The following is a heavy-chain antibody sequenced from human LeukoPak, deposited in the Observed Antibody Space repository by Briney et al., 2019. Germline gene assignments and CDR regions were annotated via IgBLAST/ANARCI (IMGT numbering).Heavy chain of an antibody. CDR3: ARGVYAFDI. V-gene: IGHV3-7*04. J-gene: IGHJ3*02. D-gene: IGHD5/OR15-5a*01. Sequence: PGGSLRLSCVASGFTFTSHWMTWVRQAPGKGLEWVANIREDGGGIYYLDSVKGRFTISRDNAKNSLYLQMNSLRAEDTAVYYCARGVYAFDIWGQGTMVTVSS. CDR1: GFTFTSHW. CDR2: IREDGGGI.